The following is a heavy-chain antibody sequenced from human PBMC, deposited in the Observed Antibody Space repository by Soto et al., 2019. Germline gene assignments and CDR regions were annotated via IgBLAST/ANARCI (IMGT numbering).Heavy chain of an antibody. CDR2: ITIRTGNV. J-gene: IGHJ4*01. D-gene: IGHD3-10*02. CDR3: VRDRDLYRDMFHADL. CDR1: GFTFSSYA. Sequence: GGSLRLSCAASGFTFSSYAMHWVRQAPGKGLEWLAYITIRTGNVLYADSVRGRFTISADNAENSVILQMNSLRDEDSAVYFCVRDRDLYRDMFHADLWGQGTLVTVSS. V-gene: IGHV3-48*02.